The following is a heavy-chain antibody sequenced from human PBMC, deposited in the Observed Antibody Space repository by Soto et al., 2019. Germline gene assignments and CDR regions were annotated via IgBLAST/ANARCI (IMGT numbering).Heavy chain of an antibody. V-gene: IGHV4-31*03. CDR3: XXXXXXXXXXXXXDL. CDR1: GGSISSGGSY. J-gene: IGHJ2*01. CDR2: IYYSGTT. Sequence: QVQLQESGPGLVKPSQTLSLTCTVSGGSISSGGSYWSWIRQSPGKGLEWIGYIYYSGTTYYNPSLKSRVSLSLDTSKNQFSLKLSSVTAADTAIYYCXXXXXXXXXXXXXDLWGRGTLVTVSS.